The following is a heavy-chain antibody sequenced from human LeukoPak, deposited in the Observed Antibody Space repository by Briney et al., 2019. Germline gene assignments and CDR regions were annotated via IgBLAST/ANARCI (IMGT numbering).Heavy chain of an antibody. J-gene: IGHJ6*03. CDR2: FSFNGEST. D-gene: IGHD5-18*01. V-gene: IGHV3-23*01. Sequence: GGSLRLSCAASEFTFSNAWMSWVRQAPGKGLEWVSSFSFNGESTYYADSAKGRFTTPRDNSKNTLYLQMNSLRAEDTAVYYCAKGGYSNGRYYYYYMDVWGEGTTVTVSS. CDR3: AKGGYSNGRYYYYYMDV. CDR1: EFTFSNAW.